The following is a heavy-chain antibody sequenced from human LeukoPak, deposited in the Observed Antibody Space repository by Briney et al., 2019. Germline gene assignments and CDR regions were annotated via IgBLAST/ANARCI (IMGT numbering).Heavy chain of an antibody. V-gene: IGHV1-69*13. J-gene: IGHJ4*02. D-gene: IGHD3-22*01. CDR3: ARVCYDSSGYGDFDY. CDR2: IIPIFGTA. Sequence: SVKVSCKASGGTFSSYAISWVRQAPGRGLEWMGGIIPIFGTANYAQKFQGRVTITADESTSTAYMELSSLRSEDTAVYYCARVCYDSSGYGDFDYWGQGTLVTVSS. CDR1: GGTFSSYA.